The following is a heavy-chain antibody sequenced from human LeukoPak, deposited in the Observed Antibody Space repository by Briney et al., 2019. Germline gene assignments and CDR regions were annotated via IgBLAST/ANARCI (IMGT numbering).Heavy chain of an antibody. CDR2: INHSGST. J-gene: IGHJ4*02. CDR1: SGSFSGNY. Sequence: SETLSLTCDVYSGSFSGNYWSWIRQPPGNGLEWIGEINHSGSTNYNPSLKSRVTLSVDTSKTQVSLKLTSVSAADTAVYYCALRNGHSSSSGDYWGQGTLVTVSS. CDR3: ALRNGHSSSSGDY. D-gene: IGHD6-6*01. V-gene: IGHV4-34*01.